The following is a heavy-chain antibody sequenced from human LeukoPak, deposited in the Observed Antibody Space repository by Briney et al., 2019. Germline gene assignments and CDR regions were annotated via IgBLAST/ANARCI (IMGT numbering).Heavy chain of an antibody. V-gene: IGHV3-53*01. J-gene: IGHJ4*02. CDR3: AREGKWLQLRYFDY. Sequence: GGSLRLSCAASGFTVSSNYMSWVRQAPGKGLEWVSIIHTGGSTYYADSVKGRFTISRDTSNNTLYLQMNSLRADDTAVYYCAREGKWLQLRYFDYWGQGTLVTVSS. CDR1: GFTVSSNY. D-gene: IGHD5-24*01. CDR2: IHTGGST.